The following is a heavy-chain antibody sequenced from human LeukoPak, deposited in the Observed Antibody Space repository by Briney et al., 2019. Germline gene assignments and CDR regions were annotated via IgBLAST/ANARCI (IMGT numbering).Heavy chain of an antibody. J-gene: IGHJ4*02. CDR1: GFDFTTYR. V-gene: IGHV3-74*01. CDR2: IGGEDNNR. CDR3: VPNLFDY. Sequence: GGSLRLSCAASGFDFTTYRMQWVRQAPGKGLVWVSRIGGEDNNRTYADSVKGRFTISRDNAKNMLYLQMDRLRAEDTAVYYCVPNLFDYWGQGALVTVSS.